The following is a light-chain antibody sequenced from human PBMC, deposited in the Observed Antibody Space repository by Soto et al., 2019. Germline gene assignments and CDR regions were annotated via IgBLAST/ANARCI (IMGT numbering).Light chain of an antibody. CDR1: SSDVGSYNL. CDR2: EVS. V-gene: IGLV2-23*02. J-gene: IGLJ1*01. CDR3: CSYAGSSTLYV. Sequence: QSALTQPASVSGSPGQSITISCTGTSSDVGSYNLVSWYQQHPGKAPKLMIYEVSKRPSGVSNRFSGSKSGNTASLTISGLQAEDEADYYCCSYAGSSTLYVFGTGTSSPS.